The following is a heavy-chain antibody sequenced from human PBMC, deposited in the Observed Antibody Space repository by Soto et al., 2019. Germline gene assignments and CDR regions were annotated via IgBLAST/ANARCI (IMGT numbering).Heavy chain of an antibody. CDR1: GFTFSNYA. V-gene: IGHV3-23*01. J-gene: IGHJ4*02. CDR3: AKRFYYDSTGYYYWFYFDH. D-gene: IGHD3-22*01. CDR2: IGDSGGNT. Sequence: EVQLLESGGGSVQPGGSLRLSCATSGFTFSNYAMSWVRQAPGKGLEWVSSIGDSGGNTYYAASVKGRFTIARDDSKNTVYLQMNSLRAEDTAVYYFAKRFYYDSTGYYYWFYFDHWGQGTLVTVSS.